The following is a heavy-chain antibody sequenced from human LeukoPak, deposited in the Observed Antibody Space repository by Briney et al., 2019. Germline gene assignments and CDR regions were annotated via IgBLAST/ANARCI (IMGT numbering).Heavy chain of an antibody. CDR1: GGSFSGYY. CDR2: INHSGST. V-gene: IGHV4-34*01. J-gene: IGHJ4*02. CDR3: ARGTLDIVATTPLYFDY. D-gene: IGHD5-12*01. Sequence: SETLSLTCAVYGGSFSGYYWSWIRQPPGKGLEWIGEINHSGSTSYNPSLKSRVTISVDTSKNQFSLKLSSVTAADTAVYYCARGTLDIVATTPLYFDYWGQGTLVTVSS.